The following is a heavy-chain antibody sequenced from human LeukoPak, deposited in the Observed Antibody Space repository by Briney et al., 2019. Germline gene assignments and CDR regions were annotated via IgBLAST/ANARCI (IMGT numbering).Heavy chain of an antibody. CDR1: GYTFTVYY. D-gene: IGHD6-13*01. V-gene: IGHV1-8*02. CDR2: MNPNSGNT. CDR3: ARVKDSSSWYWYYYYMDV. Sequence: ASVKVSCKASGYTFTVYYMYWVRQATGQGLEWMGWMNPNSGNTGYAQKFQGRVTMTRNTSISTAYMELSSLRSEDTAVYYCARVKDSSSWYWYYYYMDVWGKGTTVTVSS. J-gene: IGHJ6*03.